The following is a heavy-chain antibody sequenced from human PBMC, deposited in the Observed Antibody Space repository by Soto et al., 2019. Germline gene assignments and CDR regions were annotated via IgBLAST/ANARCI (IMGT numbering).Heavy chain of an antibody. CDR3: AKSRDSSAWYALDS. CDR2: IDGRGERT. CDR1: RFSVSSSA. J-gene: IGHJ4*02. Sequence: GVLRLSWSGSRFSVSSSAMSLVRQDRGGGLEWVSSIDGRGERTYYKPSVKGRFTISRDRSRDTLYLQMTSLRAEDSALYFCAKSRDSSAWYALDSWGQGTLVTVSS. D-gene: IGHD6-19*01. V-gene: IGHV3-23*01.